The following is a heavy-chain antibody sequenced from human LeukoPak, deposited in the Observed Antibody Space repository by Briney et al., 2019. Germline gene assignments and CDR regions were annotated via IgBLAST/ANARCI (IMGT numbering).Heavy chain of an antibody. D-gene: IGHD3-10*01. J-gene: IGHJ5*02. Sequence: SETLSLTCTVSGGSISSGGYYWSWIRQHPGKGLEWIGYIYYSGSTYYNPSLKSRVTISVDTSKNQFSLKLSSVTAADTAVYYCAREYYGSGSYYKAWFDPWGQGTLVTVSS. CDR3: AREYYGSGSYYKAWFDP. V-gene: IGHV4-31*03. CDR2: IYYSGST. CDR1: GGSISSGGYY.